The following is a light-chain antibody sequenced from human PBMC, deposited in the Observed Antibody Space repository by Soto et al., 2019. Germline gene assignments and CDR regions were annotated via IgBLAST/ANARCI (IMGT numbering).Light chain of an antibody. CDR2: SAS. V-gene: IGKV3-20*01. J-gene: IGKJ2*01. CDR3: QQFGNSVYT. CDR1: QSVSSNY. Sequence: EIVLTQSPGTLSLSPGERATLSCRASQSVSSNYLAWYQQKPGQAPGLLVYSASTRATGVPDRFSGSGSGTDFTLTISRLAPEDFAVYYCQQFGNSVYTFGQGTNLEMK.